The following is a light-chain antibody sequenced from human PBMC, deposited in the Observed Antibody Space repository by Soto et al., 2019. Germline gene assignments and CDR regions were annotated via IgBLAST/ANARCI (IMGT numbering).Light chain of an antibody. CDR1: QSVGSN. Sequence: ATLSVSPGERATLSCRPSQSVGSNLAWYQQKPGQAPRLLIYGASSRATGIPDRFSGSGSGTDFTLTISRLEPEDFAVYYCHQYGSSPRTFGQGTKVDIK. V-gene: IGKV3-20*01. CDR2: GAS. CDR3: HQYGSSPRT. J-gene: IGKJ1*01.